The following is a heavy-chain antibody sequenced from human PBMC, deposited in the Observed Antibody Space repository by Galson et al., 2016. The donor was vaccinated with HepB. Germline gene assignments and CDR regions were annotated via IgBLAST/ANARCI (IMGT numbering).Heavy chain of an antibody. V-gene: IGHV1-69*13. CDR2: INPLYRTS. CDR3: AREGAGKNPYFEH. D-gene: IGHD1-14*01. Sequence: SVKVSCKASGGTFSRFVFSWVRQVPGEGLEWMGDINPLYRTSNYAQKFQGRVTITADESTRTVHMELSSLRSEDTAVYYCAREGAGKNPYFEHWGQGTLFTVSS. J-gene: IGHJ4*02. CDR1: GGTFSRFV.